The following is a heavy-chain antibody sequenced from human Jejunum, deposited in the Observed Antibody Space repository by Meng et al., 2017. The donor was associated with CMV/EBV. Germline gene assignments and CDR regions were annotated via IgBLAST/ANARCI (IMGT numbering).Heavy chain of an antibody. J-gene: IGHJ4*02. V-gene: IGHV1-46*01. D-gene: IGHD3-22*01. CDR2: IRLSDGGT. CDR3: ARGSASDRSGNGDY. CDR1: GYTFTNSY. Sequence: NATGYTFTNSYVHWARPAPGQGLDWMGIIRLSDGGTSYAQNFQSRVTMTRDTSTTTVYMELSSLRYDDTAVYYCARGSASDRSGNGDYWGQGTLVTVSS.